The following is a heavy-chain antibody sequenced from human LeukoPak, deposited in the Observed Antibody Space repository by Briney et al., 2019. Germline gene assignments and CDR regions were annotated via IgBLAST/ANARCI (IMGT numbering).Heavy chain of an antibody. V-gene: IGHV4-4*07. Sequence: PSETLSLTCTVSGSSISSYYWSWIRQPAGKGLEWIGRIYTSGSTNYNPSLKSRVTMSVDTSKNQFSLKLSSVTAADTAVYYCARELTVAAYYYGMDVWGQGTTVTVSS. CDR1: GSSISSYY. CDR2: IYTSGST. CDR3: ARELTVAAYYYGMDV. D-gene: IGHD6-25*01. J-gene: IGHJ6*02.